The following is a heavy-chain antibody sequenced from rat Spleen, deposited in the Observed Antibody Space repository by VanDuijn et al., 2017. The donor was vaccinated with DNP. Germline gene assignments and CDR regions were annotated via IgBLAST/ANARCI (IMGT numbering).Heavy chain of an antibody. CDR3: AKEEFGVTFAY. CDR1: GFTFNNYW. V-gene: IGHV5-58*01. J-gene: IGHJ3*01. D-gene: IGHD4-3*01. CDR2: INTDGGRT. Sequence: EVQLVESGGDLVQPGRSLKVSCVASGFTFNNYWMYWIRQAPGKGLEWVASINTDGGRTYYLDSVKGRFTFSRDNAENTVYLQMNSLRSEDTATYYCAKEEFGVTFAYWGQGTLVTVSS.